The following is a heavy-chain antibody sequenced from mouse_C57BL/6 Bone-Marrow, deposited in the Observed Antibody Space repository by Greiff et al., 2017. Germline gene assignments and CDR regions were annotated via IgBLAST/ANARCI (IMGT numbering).Heavy chain of an antibody. CDR1: GFTFTDYY. V-gene: IGHV7-3*01. J-gene: IGHJ3*01. D-gene: IGHD1-1*01. Sequence: DVHLVESGGGLVQPGGSLSLSCAASGFTFTDYYMSWVRQPPGKALEWLGFIRNKANGYTTEYSASVKGRFTISRDNSESILYLQMNALRAEDSAKYYCARSGYYGSSYVVFAYWGQGTLVTVSA. CDR2: IRNKANGYTT. CDR3: ARSGYYGSSYVVFAY.